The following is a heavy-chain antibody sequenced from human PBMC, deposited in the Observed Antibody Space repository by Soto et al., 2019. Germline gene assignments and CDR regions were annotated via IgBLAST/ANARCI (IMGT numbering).Heavy chain of an antibody. CDR1: GYTFTSYY. J-gene: IGHJ6*02. V-gene: IGHV1-46*01. CDR3: ARDRQKRWLQLDYYYYGMDV. D-gene: IGHD5-12*01. Sequence: ASVKVSCKASGYTFTSYYMHWVRQAPGQGLEWMGIINPSGGSTSYAQKFQGRVTMTRDTSTSTVYMELSSLRSEDTAVYYCARDRQKRWLQLDYYYYGMDVWGQGTTVTVSS. CDR2: INPSGGST.